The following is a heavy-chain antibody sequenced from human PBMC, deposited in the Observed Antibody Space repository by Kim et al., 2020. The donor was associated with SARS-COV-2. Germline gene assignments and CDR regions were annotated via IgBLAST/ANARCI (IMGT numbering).Heavy chain of an antibody. CDR3: AKDKKGYGGNAFDI. V-gene: IGHV3-9*01. J-gene: IGHJ3*02. Sequence: GGSLRLSCAASGFTFGDYAMHWVRQAPGKGLEWVSGISWNSGSIGYADSVKGRFTISRDNAKNSLYLQMNSLRAEDTALYYCAKDKKGYGGNAFDIWGQGTMVTVSS. CDR1: GFTFGDYA. D-gene: IGHD4-17*01. CDR2: ISWNSGSI.